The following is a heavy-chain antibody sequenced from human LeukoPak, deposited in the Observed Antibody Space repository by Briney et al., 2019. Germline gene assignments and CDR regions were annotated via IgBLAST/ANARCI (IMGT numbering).Heavy chain of an antibody. J-gene: IGHJ5*02. CDR3: SGGGIVRVYNWFDP. D-gene: IGHD1-26*01. CDR2: INSKSGCY. Sequence: SVNVSCMASGYTLTRYYIHEVRPAPGRGREWMGLINSKSGCYNIAQKLQGRVTMIRDTSNSTPYMELSRLRARDQAGYYCSGGGIVRVYNWFDPWGQGTLVTVSS. CDR1: GYTLTRYY. V-gene: IGHV1-2*02.